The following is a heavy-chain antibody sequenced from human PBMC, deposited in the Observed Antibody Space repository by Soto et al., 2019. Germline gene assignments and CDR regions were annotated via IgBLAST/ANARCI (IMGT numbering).Heavy chain of an antibody. CDR1: GGSISSGGYY. CDR2: IYYSGST. V-gene: IGHV4-31*03. D-gene: IGHD6-13*01. CDR3: ARGLPPDGPLYSSSWYSIGNRSPYYFDY. J-gene: IGHJ4*02. Sequence: SETLSLTCTVSGGSISSGGYYWSWIRQHPGKGLEWIGYIYYSGSTYYNPSLKSRVTISVDTSKNQFSLKLSSVTAADTAVYYCARGLPPDGPLYSSSWYSIGNRSPYYFDYWGQGTLVTVSS.